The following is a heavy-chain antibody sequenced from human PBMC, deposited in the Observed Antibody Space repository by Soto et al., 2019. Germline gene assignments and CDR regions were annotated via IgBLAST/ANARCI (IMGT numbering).Heavy chain of an antibody. Sequence: EVQLVESGGGLIQPGGSLRLSCAVSGFTVSNNYMSWVRQAPGKGLEGVSVIYSGGYTAYGDSVKGRFTISRDNSKNTLKLKKNSLGAGDPAVFYGATQRGGGGYWGQGTLVTVSS. D-gene: IGHD6-25*01. J-gene: IGHJ4*02. V-gene: IGHV3-53*01. CDR3: ATQRGGGGY. CDR2: IYSGGYT. CDR1: GFTVSNNY.